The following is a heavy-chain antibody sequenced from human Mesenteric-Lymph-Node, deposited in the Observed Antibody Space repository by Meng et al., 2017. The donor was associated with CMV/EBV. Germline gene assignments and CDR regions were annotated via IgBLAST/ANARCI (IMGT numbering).Heavy chain of an antibody. CDR3: AKMHNLEWFED. Sequence: GESLKISCAASGFTFRSYWMHWVRQAPGKGLVWVSRISSDGSSTNYADSVKGRFTISRDNSKNTLYLEINSPRDEDTAIYFCAKMHNLEWFEDWGQGTLVTVSS. V-gene: IGHV3-74*01. D-gene: IGHD3-3*01. J-gene: IGHJ4*02. CDR2: ISSDGSST. CDR1: GFTFRSYW.